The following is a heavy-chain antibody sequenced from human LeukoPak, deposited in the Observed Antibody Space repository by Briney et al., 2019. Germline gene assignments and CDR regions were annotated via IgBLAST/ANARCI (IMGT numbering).Heavy chain of an antibody. CDR1: GDSISSYY. CDR3: ARLQRITMSGPDYWYFDL. V-gene: IGHV4-59*01. CDR2: IYYTGST. D-gene: IGHD3-10*02. J-gene: IGHJ2*01. Sequence: PSETLSLTCTVSGDSISSYYWSWIRQPPEKGLEWIGYIYYTGSTNYNPSLKSRVTISLDTSKPQFSLKMNSVTAADTAIYYCARLQRITMSGPDYWYFDLWGRGTLVTVSS.